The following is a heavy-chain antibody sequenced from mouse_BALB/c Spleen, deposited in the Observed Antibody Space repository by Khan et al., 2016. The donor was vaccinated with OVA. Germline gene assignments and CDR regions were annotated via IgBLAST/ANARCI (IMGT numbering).Heavy chain of an antibody. V-gene: IGHV1-7*01. CDR1: GYTFTSYW. CDR3: ARDRIDY. Sequence: QVQLQQSGAKLAKPGASVKMSCKASGYTFTSYWMHWIKQRPGQGLEWIGYINPTSGYTDYNQKFKDKATLTADKSSSTAYMQLNSLTSDDSAVYYCARDRIDYWGQGTTLTVSS. J-gene: IGHJ2*01. CDR2: INPTSGYT.